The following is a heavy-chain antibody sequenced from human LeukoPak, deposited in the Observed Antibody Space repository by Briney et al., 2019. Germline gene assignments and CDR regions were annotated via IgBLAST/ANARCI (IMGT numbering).Heavy chain of an antibody. CDR3: AKDFGGGFDY. V-gene: IGHV3-30*18. CDR2: ISYDGSNK. CDR1: GFTFSSYG. J-gene: IGHJ4*02. Sequence: PGGSLRLSCAASGFTFSSYGMHWVRQAPGKGLEWVAVISYDGSNKYYADSVKGRFTISRDNSKNTLYLQMNSLRAEDTAVYYCAKDFGGGFDYWGRGTLVTVSS. D-gene: IGHD3-10*01.